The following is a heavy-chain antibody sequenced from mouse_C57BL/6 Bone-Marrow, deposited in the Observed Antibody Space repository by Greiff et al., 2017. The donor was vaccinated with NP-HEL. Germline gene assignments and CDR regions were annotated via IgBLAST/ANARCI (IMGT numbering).Heavy chain of an antibody. CDR2: IDPNSGGT. J-gene: IGHJ1*03. V-gene: IGHV1-62-3*01. D-gene: IGHD2-4*01. CDR1: GYTFTSYW. CDR3: ARGVGGEYDYDGAFDV. Sequence: QVQLQQPGAELVKPGASVKLSSKASGYTFTSYWMHWVKQRPGRGLEWIGRIDPNSGGTKSNEKFKSKATLTVDKPSSTAYMQLSSLTSEDSAVYYCARGVGGEYDYDGAFDVWGTGTTVTVSS.